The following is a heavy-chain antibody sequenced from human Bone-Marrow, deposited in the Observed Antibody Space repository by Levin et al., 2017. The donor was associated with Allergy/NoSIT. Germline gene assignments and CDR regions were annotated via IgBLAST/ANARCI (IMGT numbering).Heavy chain of an antibody. D-gene: IGHD1-26*01. V-gene: IGHV4-61*01. Sequence: TVPGGSVSSGHYSFLCLLPPPCPSLSLLFPFPFPGNTNYNPSLKSRVSMSVDTSKNQISLKLTSVTAADTAVYYCARDARVVGATALDYWGQGTLVTVSS. CDR2: FPFPGNT. CDR3: ARDARVVGATALDY. CDR1: GGSVSSGHYS. J-gene: IGHJ4*02.